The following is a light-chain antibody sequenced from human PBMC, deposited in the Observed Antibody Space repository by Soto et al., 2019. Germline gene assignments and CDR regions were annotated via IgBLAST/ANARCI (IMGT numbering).Light chain of an antibody. CDR3: QQSYTTPRT. V-gene: IGKV1-39*01. CDR2: AAS. J-gene: IGKJ1*01. CDR1: QSISTL. Sequence: DIQMTQSPSSLSASVGDRVPVTCRASQSISTLLNWYQQRPGEAPKLLIYAASSLQSGVPSRFSGSGSGADFTLTIGSLQPEDFATYYCQQSYTTPRTFGQGTKVEVK.